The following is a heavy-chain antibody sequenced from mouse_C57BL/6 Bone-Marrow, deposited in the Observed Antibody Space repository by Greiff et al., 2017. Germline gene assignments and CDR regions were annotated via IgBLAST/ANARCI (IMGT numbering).Heavy chain of an antibody. CDR1: GYTFTTYP. CDR2: FHPYNDDT. V-gene: IGHV1-47*01. J-gene: IGHJ2*01. CDR3: ARGDNDGGYYFDY. D-gene: IGHD2-13*01. Sequence: QVQLQQSGAELVKPGASVTMSCKASGYTFTTYPLAWLKQKHGKSLEWIGNFHPYNDDTKYNAKFKGKATLTVEKSYSPVYLELSRFTSDDSAVYYCARGDNDGGYYFDYWGQGTTLTVSS.